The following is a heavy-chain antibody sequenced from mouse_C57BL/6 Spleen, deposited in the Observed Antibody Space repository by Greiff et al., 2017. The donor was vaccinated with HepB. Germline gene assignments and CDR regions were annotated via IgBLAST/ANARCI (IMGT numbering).Heavy chain of an antibody. CDR3: ARPSITTVVAHGYFDV. D-gene: IGHD1-1*01. J-gene: IGHJ1*03. Sequence: EVQLQESGGDLVKPGGSLKLSCAASGFTFSSYGMSWVRQTPDKRLEWVATISSGGSYTYYPDSVKGRFTISRDNAKNTLYLQMSSLKSEDTAMYYCARPSITTVVAHGYFDVWGTGTTVTVSS. V-gene: IGHV5-6*01. CDR2: ISSGGSYT. CDR1: GFTFSSYG.